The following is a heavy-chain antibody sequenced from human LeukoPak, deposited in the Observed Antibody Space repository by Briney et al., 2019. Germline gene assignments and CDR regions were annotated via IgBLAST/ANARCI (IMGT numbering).Heavy chain of an antibody. Sequence: SGTLSLTCAVYGGSFSSYYWSWIRQPAGKGLEWIGRIYTSGSTNYNPSLKSRVTMSVDTSKNQFSLKLSSVTAADTAVYYCAREADYYYGMDVWGQGTTVTVSS. J-gene: IGHJ6*02. CDR2: IYTSGST. CDR3: AREADYYYGMDV. CDR1: GGSFSSYY. V-gene: IGHV4-59*10. D-gene: IGHD6-25*01.